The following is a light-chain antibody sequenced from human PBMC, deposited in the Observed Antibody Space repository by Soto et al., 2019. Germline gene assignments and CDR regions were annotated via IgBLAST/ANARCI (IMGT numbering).Light chain of an antibody. CDR1: RSNIGANT. Sequence: QSVLTQPPSVSGTLGQRVIISCPGTRSNIGANTVNWFQQLPGTAPKLLIYSNNQRPSGVPDRFSGSKSGTSASLAISGLQSEDEADYYCAAWDDSLNGYVFGTGTKVTVL. CDR2: SNN. CDR3: AAWDDSLNGYV. J-gene: IGLJ1*01. V-gene: IGLV1-44*01.